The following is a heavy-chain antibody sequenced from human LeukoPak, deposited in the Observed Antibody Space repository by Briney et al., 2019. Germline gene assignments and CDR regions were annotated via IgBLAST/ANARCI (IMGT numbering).Heavy chain of an antibody. V-gene: IGHV4-4*07. CDR3: ARETVDLGRSLDY. J-gene: IGHJ4*02. D-gene: IGHD1-1*01. CDR1: GGSISSYF. Sequence: SETLCLTCTVSGGSISSYFWCWIRQPAGKGLEWIGRINTSGITNCNPSLKSRVTMSVDTSKNQFSLNLTSVTAADTAVYYCARETVDLGRSLDYWGQGTLVTVSS. CDR2: INTSGIT.